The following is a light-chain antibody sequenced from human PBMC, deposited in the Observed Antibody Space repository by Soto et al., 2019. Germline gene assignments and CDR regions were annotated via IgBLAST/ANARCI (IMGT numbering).Light chain of an antibody. J-gene: IGKJ2*01. CDR2: TAS. CDR3: QQSYSSPFT. V-gene: IGKV1-39*01. Sequence: DIQMTQSPSSLSASEGDRVTITCRASQSIGRSVNWYQQKSGKAPKLLIYTASRLESGVPSRFSGSGSGTEFTLTITSLQPEDFASYFCQQSYSSPFTFGQGTELEIK. CDR1: QSIGRS.